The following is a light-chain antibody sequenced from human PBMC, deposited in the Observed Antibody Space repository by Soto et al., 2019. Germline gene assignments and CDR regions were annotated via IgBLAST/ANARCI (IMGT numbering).Light chain of an antibody. J-gene: IGKJ1*01. Sequence: DIQMTQSPSTLSASVGDRVTITCRASQRIRNWLAWYQQKPGQAPKSLLYMVSTLECGVPSRFSGSGYETEFPLTISSLQPDDFATYYCQQYSTYPCTFGQGTKVDI. CDR1: QRIRNW. V-gene: IGKV1-5*03. CDR2: MVS. CDR3: QQYSTYPCT.